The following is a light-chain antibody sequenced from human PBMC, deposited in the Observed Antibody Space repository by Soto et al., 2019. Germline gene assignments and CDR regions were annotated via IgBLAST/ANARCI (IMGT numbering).Light chain of an antibody. CDR1: SGHSSYA. CDR3: QTWGTGEV. J-gene: IGLJ2*01. Sequence: QSVLTQSPSASASLGASVRLTCTLSSGHSSYAIAWHQQQPEKGPRFLMILNTDGSHNKGDGIPDRFSGSSSGAERYLTISSLQSEDEADYYCQTWGTGEVFGGGTKLTVL. CDR2: LNTDGSH. V-gene: IGLV4-69*02.